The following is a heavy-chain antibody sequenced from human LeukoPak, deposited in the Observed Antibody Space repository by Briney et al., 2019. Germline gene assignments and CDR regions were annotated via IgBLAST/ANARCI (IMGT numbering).Heavy chain of an antibody. V-gene: IGHV3-74*01. Sequence: GGSLRLSCAASGITVSDNYMSWVRQAPGKGLVWVSRIKSDGSRTDYADSVKGRFTISRDNAKNTLYLQMNSLRAEDTAVYYCARELPFDYWGQGTLVTVSS. D-gene: IGHD2-15*01. J-gene: IGHJ4*02. CDR2: IKSDGSRT. CDR3: ARELPFDY. CDR1: GITVSDNY.